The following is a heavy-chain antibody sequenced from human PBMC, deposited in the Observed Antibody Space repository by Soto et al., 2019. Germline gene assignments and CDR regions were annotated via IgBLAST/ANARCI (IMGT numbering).Heavy chain of an antibody. Sequence: EVQLVESGGGLVQPGGSLRLSCAASGVTVSSNYMSWVRQAPGKGLEWVSVIYSGGSTNYADSVKGRFTISRDNSKNTLYLQMNSLRAEDTAVYYCARHGYNSGGGYFDYWGQGTLVTVSS. J-gene: IGHJ4*02. CDR1: GVTVSSNY. D-gene: IGHD1-1*01. V-gene: IGHV3-66*04. CDR2: IYSGGST. CDR3: ARHGYNSGGGYFDY.